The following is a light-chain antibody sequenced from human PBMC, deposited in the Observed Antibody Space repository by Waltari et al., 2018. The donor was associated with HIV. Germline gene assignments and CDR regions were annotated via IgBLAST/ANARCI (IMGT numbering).Light chain of an antibody. J-gene: IGLJ1*01. V-gene: IGLV3-25*03. CDR1: ALAKPY. CDR3: QSADSSGSNFV. CDR2: KDS. Sequence: SYELTQPPSVSVSPGQTARITCSGAALAKPYAYWYQQKQGQAPLSIRDKDSERPSGIPERFSGSSSGTTVTLTISGVQAEDEADYYCQSADSSGSNFVFGSGTKVTVL.